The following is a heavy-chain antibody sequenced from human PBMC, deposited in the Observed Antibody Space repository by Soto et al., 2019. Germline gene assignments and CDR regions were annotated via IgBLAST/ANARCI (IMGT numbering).Heavy chain of an antibody. CDR1: GYTXTSCY. CDR3: ARVSSGTWFDP. J-gene: IGHJ5*02. V-gene: IGHV1-46*03. D-gene: IGHD1-1*01. Sequence: ASVKVXCKASGYTXTSCYMHWVRQAPGQGLEWMGIINPSGGSTSYAQKFQGRVTMTRDTSTSTVYMELSSLRSEDTAVYYCARVSSGTWFDPWGQGTLVTVSS. CDR2: INPSGGST.